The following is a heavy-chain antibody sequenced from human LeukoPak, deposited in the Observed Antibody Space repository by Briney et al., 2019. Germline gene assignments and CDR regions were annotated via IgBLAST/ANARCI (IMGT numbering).Heavy chain of an antibody. CDR2: IDTSGST. J-gene: IGHJ4*02. V-gene: IGHV4-4*08. CDR1: GASISTYY. Sequence: SETLSLTCTVSGASISTYYWSWIRQPPGKGLEWIGYIDTSGSTKYSPSLKSRGTISVDTSKNQFSLNLSSVTAADTAVYYCARLRDRAAAGPIDYWGQGSLVTVSS. D-gene: IGHD6-13*01. CDR3: ARLRDRAAAGPIDY.